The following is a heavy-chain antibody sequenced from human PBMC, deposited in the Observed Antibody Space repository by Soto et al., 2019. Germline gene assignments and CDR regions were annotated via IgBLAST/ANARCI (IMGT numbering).Heavy chain of an antibody. CDR2: ISAYNGNT. D-gene: IGHD2-15*01. CDR3: ARFGVVVAAGDY. J-gene: IGHJ4*02. V-gene: IGHV1-18*01. Sequence: QVQLVQSGAEVKKPGASVKVSCKASGYTFTSYGISWVRQAPGQGLEWMGWISAYNGNTNYAQKLQGRVTMTTDTSTSTPYMELRRPRSAGTAVYYCARFGVVVAAGDYWGQGTLVTVSS. CDR1: GYTFTSYG.